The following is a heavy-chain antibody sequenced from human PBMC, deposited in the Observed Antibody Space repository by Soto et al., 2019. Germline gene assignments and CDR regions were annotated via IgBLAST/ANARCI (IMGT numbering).Heavy chain of an antibody. Sequence: GGSLRLSCAASGFTFSSYAMSWVRQAPGEGLEWVSAISGSGGSTYYAESVKGRFTISRDNSKNTLYLQMNSLRAEDTAVYYCAKVPPITMVRGVINYWGQGTLVTVSS. CDR3: AKVPPITMVRGVINY. V-gene: IGHV3-23*01. D-gene: IGHD3-10*01. J-gene: IGHJ4*02. CDR1: GFTFSSYA. CDR2: ISGSGGST.